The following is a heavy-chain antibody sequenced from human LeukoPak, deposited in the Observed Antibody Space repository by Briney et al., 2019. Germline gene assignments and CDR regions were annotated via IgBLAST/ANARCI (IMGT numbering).Heavy chain of an antibody. CDR2: IYYSGST. CDR1: GGSISSSSYY. D-gene: IGHD1-26*01. V-gene: IGHV4-39*01. Sequence: SETLSLTCTASGGSISSSSYYWGWIRQPPGKGLEWIGSIYYSGSTYYNPSLKSRVTISVDTSKNQSSLKLSSVTAADTAVYYCARQKRYSGSYFDYWGQGTLVTVSS. CDR3: ARQKRYSGSYFDY. J-gene: IGHJ4*02.